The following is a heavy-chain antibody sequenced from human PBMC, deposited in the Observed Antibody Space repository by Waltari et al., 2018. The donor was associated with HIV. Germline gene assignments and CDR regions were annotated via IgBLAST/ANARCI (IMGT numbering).Heavy chain of an antibody. J-gene: IGHJ6*02. D-gene: IGHD6-6*01. CDR3: AKVPQYISSSIYYYGMDV. V-gene: IGHV3-23*01. Sequence: EVQLLESGGGLVQPGGSLRLSCAPSGFTVSTNALSWVRQAPGKGLEWVSSISGSGSSTYYADSIEGRFTISRDNSKNTLYLQMNSLRAEDTAAYYCAKVPQYISSSIYYYGMDVWGQGTTVTVSS. CDR2: ISGSGSST. CDR1: GFTVSTNA.